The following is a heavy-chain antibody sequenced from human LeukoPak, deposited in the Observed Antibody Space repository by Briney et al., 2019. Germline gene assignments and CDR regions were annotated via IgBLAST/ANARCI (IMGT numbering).Heavy chain of an antibody. CDR3: ARAGGTYYGIAFDM. V-gene: IGHV3-11*01. D-gene: IGHD1-26*01. CDR2: ISNTGSAI. CDR1: GFIFSDYY. Sequence: GGSLRLSCAASGFIFSDYYMSWIRQPPGKGLEWISYISNTGSAIYYADSVKGRLTVSRDNAKNSLYLQLNSLRAEDTAVYYCARAGGTYYGIAFDMWGQGTMVTVSS. J-gene: IGHJ3*02.